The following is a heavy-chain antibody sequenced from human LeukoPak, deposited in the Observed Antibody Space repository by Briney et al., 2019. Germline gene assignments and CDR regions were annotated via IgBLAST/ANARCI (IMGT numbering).Heavy chain of an antibody. CDR2: ISGSGDTT. D-gene: IGHD6-13*01. V-gene: IGHV3-23*01. CDR3: AKGLVVGSSWSAYEY. Sequence: GGSLRLSCAASGFTFSNYAMTCVRQAPGKGLEWVSVISGSGDTTYYADSVKGRFTISRDNSKNTLYLQMNSLRAEDTAVYYCAKGLVVGSSWSAYEYWGQGTLVTVSS. CDR1: GFTFSNYA. J-gene: IGHJ4*02.